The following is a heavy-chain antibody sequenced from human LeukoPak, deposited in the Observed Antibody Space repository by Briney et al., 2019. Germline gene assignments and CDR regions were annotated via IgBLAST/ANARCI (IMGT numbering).Heavy chain of an antibody. CDR2: ISYDGSNK. V-gene: IGHV3-30-3*01. CDR1: GFTFSSYA. D-gene: IGHD6-19*01. J-gene: IGHJ6*02. Sequence: GGSLRLSCAASGFTFSSYAMHWVRQAPGKGLEWVAVISYDGSNKYYADSVKGRFTISRYNSKNTLYLQMNSLRAEDTAVYYCARVERTVAEYYYYGMDVWGQGTTVTVSS. CDR3: ARVERTVAEYYYYGMDV.